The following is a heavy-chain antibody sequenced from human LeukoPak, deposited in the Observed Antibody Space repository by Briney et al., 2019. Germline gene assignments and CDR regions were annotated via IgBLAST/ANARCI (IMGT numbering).Heavy chain of an antibody. CDR1: GFIVSSNY. V-gene: IGHV3-53*01. CDR3: AKDPIFSGSYGVFDY. D-gene: IGHD1-26*01. J-gene: IGHJ4*02. Sequence: GGSLRLSCAASGFIVSSNYMSWVRQAPGKGLEWVSVIYSGGSTYYADSVKGRFTISRDNSKNTLYLQMNSLRAEDTAVYYCAKDPIFSGSYGVFDYWGLGTLVTVSS. CDR2: IYSGGST.